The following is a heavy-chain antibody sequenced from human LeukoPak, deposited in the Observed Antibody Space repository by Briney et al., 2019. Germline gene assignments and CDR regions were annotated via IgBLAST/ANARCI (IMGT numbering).Heavy chain of an antibody. CDR1: GDSVTSGKYF. V-gene: IGHV4-39*01. CDR3: ASPGNYDFWSGYYSFDY. D-gene: IGHD3-3*01. J-gene: IGHJ4*02. CDR2: IYYSGST. Sequence: SETLSLTCTVSGDSVTSGKYFWTWIRQPPGKGLEWIGSIYYSGSTYYNPSLKSRVTISVDTSKNQFSLKLSSVTAADTAVYYCASPGNYDFWSGYYSFDYWGQGTLVTVSS.